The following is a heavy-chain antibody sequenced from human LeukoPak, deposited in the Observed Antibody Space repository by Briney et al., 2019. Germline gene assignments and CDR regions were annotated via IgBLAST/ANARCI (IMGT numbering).Heavy chain of an antibody. Sequence: PSETLSLTCAVYGGSFSGYYWSWIRQPPGKGLEWIGEINHSGSTNYNPSLKSRVTISVDTSKNQFSLKLSSVTAADTAVYYCARGLSWVYGDHYYFDYWGQGTLVTVSS. J-gene: IGHJ4*02. D-gene: IGHD4-17*01. CDR2: INHSGST. CDR1: GGSFSGYY. V-gene: IGHV4-34*01. CDR3: ARGLSWVYGDHYYFDY.